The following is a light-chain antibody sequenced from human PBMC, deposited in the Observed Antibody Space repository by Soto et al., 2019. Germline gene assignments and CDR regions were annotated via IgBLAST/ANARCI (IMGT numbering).Light chain of an antibody. V-gene: IGLV4-69*01. CDR2: LNSDGSH. Sequence: QLVLTQSPSASASLGASVKLTCTLSSRHSSYSIAWHQQQPEKGPRYLMKLNSDGSHDKGDGIPDRFSGSSSGAERYLTISSLQSEDEADYYCQTWGTGTVVFGGGTKLTVL. CDR1: SRHSSYS. CDR3: QTWGTGTVV. J-gene: IGLJ2*01.